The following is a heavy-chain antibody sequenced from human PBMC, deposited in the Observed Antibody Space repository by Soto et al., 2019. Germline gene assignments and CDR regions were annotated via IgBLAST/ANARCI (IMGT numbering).Heavy chain of an antibody. CDR2: IYYSGST. CDR3: ARATIGSGPLDY. J-gene: IGHJ4*02. D-gene: IGHD6-19*01. V-gene: IGHV4-31*03. CDR1: GGAISSGGYY. Sequence: SETLSLTCTISGGAISSGGYYWSWIRQHPGKGLEWIGYIYYSGSTYYNPSLKSRVTISVDTSKNQFSLKLSSVTAADTAVYYCARATIGSGPLDYWGQGTLVTVSS.